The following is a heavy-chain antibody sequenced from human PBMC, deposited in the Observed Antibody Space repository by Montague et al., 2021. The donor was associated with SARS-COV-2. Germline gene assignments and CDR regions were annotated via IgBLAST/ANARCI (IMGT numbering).Heavy chain of an antibody. V-gene: IGHV4-59*08. J-gene: IGHJ5*02. D-gene: IGHD3-10*01. CDR3: AKRDYFVSGTSYKGFDP. CDR1: SGSIFHAH. Sequence: SETLSLTCTVSSGSIFHAHWSWVRQPPGKGLEWIGSMFYGGATSNNPSLKSRVTMSIDTSTNQFSLKLSFVTAADTAVYYCAKRDYFVSGTSYKGFDPWGQGILVTVSS. CDR2: MFYGGAT.